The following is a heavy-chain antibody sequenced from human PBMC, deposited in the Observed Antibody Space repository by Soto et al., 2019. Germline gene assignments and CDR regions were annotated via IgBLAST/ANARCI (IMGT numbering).Heavy chain of an antibody. D-gene: IGHD4-4*01. CDR3: ARAPYSNAWYRFDL. Sequence: QLVESGGGLVQPGGSLRLSCEASGFTFSGYWMSWFRQAPGKGLEWVADIKHDGSVQYYVDSVKGRLTISRDNAKKQLYLQMNGLRAEDTALYYCARAPYSNAWYRFDLWGQGTLVTVSS. V-gene: IGHV3-7*03. CDR1: GFTFSGYW. J-gene: IGHJ4*02. CDR2: IKHDGSVQ.